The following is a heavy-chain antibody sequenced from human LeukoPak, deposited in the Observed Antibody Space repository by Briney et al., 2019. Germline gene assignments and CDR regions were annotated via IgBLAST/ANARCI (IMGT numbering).Heavy chain of an antibody. Sequence: PGGSLRLSCAASGFTFSSYGMHWVRQAPGKGLEWVAVIWYDGSNKYYADSVKGRFTISRDNSKNTLYLQMNSLRAEDTAVYYCAREKVAGSGYSSSWSLDVYYYYGMDVWGQGTTVTVSS. J-gene: IGHJ6*02. CDR2: IWYDGSNK. CDR1: GFTFSSYG. CDR3: AREKVAGSGYSSSWSLDVYYYYGMDV. D-gene: IGHD6-13*01. V-gene: IGHV3-33*01.